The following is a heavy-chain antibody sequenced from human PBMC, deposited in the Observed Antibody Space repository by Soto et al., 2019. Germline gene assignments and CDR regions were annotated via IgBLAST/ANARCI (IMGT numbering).Heavy chain of an antibody. Sequence: QVQLVQSGAEVKKPGSSVKVSCKASGGTFSSYAITWVRQAPGQGLDWMGEIIPIFGATNFAQKFQGRVTITADKSTTAAYMELSSLTSEDTAVYYCARMGGSSLDSWGQGTLVTVSS. J-gene: IGHJ5*01. V-gene: IGHV1-69*06. CDR2: IIPIFGAT. CDR3: ARMGGSSLDS. D-gene: IGHD1-26*01. CDR1: GGTFSSYA.